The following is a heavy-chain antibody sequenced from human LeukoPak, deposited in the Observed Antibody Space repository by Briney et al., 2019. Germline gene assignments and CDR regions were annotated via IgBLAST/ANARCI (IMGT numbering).Heavy chain of an antibody. V-gene: IGHV5-10-1*01. CDR2: IDPSDSYT. Sequence: GESLKISCKGSGYSFTTYWIGWVRKMPGKGLEWMGRIDPSDSYTNYCPSFQGHVTISVDKSINTAYLQWSSLKASDTAMYYCARHATGTTDYWGQGTLVTVSS. D-gene: IGHD1-1*01. CDR1: GYSFTTYW. CDR3: ARHATGTTDY. J-gene: IGHJ4*02.